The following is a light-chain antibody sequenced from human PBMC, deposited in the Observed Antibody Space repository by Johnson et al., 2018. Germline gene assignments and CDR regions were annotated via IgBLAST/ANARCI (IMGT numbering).Light chain of an antibody. V-gene: IGLV1-51*02. CDR2: ENN. CDR3: GTWDSSLRAGNV. CDR1: SSNIGNNY. Sequence: QSVLTQPPSVSAAPGQKVTISCSGSSSNIGNNYVSWYQQLPGTAPKLLIYENNKRPSGIPDRFSGSKSGTSATLGITGLQPGEEADYYCGTWDSSLRAGNVFGTGTKVTVL. J-gene: IGLJ1*01.